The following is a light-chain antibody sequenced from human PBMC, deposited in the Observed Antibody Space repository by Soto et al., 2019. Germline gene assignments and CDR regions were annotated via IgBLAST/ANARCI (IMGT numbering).Light chain of an antibody. V-gene: IGKV1-5*03. J-gene: IGKJ1*01. CDR3: QHYNSYSEE. CDR1: QSISAW. Sequence: DIQMTQSPSTLSTSVGDRVSINCRASQSISAWLAWYQQKPGKAPKLLIYKASTLKSGVPSRFSGSGSGTEFTLTISSLQPDDFATYYCQHYNSYSEEFGQGTKVDI. CDR2: KAS.